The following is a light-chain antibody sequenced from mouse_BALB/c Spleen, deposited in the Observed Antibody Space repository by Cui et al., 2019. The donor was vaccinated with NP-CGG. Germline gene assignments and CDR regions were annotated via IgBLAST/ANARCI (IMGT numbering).Light chain of an antibody. V-gene: IGLV1*01. Sequence: QALLTQEPALTTSPGETVTLTCRSSTGAVTTSNYANWVQEKPDHLFTGLIGGTNNRVPGVPARFSGSLIGDKAALTITGAQTEDEAIYFCALWYSNHWVFGGGTKLTVL. J-gene: IGLJ1*01. CDR2: GTN. CDR1: TGAVTTSNY. CDR3: ALWYSNHWV.